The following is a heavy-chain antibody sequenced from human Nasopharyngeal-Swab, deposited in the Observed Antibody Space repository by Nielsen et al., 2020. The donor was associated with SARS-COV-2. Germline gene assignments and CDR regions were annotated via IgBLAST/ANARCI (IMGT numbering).Heavy chain of an antibody. D-gene: IGHD6-19*01. J-gene: IGHJ6*02. CDR3: ARIRSGLYYYGMDV. CDR1: GFTFSDYY. Sequence: GGSLRLSCAASGFTFSDYYMSWIRQAPGKGLEWVSYISGSGTTIYYADSVKGRFTISRDNAKNSLYLQMNSLRAEDTAVYYCARIRSGLYYYGMDVWGQGTTVTVSS. CDR2: ISGSGTTI. V-gene: IGHV3-11*04.